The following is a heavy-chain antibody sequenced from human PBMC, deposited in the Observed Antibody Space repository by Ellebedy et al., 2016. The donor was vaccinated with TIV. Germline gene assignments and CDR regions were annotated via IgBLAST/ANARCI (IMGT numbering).Heavy chain of an antibody. CDR1: GGSLSGSY. CDR2: INHSGST. V-gene: IGHV4-34*01. J-gene: IGHJ4*02. D-gene: IGHD3-16*01. Sequence: SETLSLTCAVYGGSLSGSYWSWIRQPPGKGLEWIGEINHSGSTTYNPSFRSRVTMSIDTSNNQFSLKVISVTAADTAVYYCARGGDRAKQGYWGQGTVVTVSS. CDR3: ARGGDRAKQGY.